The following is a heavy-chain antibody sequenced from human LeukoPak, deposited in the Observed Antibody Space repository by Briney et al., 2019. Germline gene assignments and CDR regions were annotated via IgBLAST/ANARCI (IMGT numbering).Heavy chain of an antibody. CDR3: ARDVRGYSSPHYFDY. V-gene: IGHV4-4*02. CDR1: GGSFSSSNW. Sequence: SGTLSLTCAVSGGSFSSSNWWCWVRPPPGKGVGWVGVLYHSGSTNYNPSLKGRVTISVDKSKNQFSLKLSSVTAADTAVYYCARDVRGYSSPHYFDYWGQGTLVTVSS. J-gene: IGHJ4*02. D-gene: IGHD6-13*01. CDR2: LYHSGST.